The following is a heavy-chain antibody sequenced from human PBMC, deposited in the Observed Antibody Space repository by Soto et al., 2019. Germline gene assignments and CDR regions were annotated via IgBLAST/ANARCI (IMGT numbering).Heavy chain of an antibody. V-gene: IGHV1-2*04. J-gene: IGHJ4*02. CDR2: VNPNSGGT. CDR1: GYTFTGYY. Sequence: ASVKVSCKASGYTFTGYYMHWVRQAPGQGFEWMGWVNPNSGGTNYAQKFQGWVTMTRDTSISTAYMELSRLRSDDTAVYYRARGPHPTVTDFDYWGQGTLVTVSS. D-gene: IGHD4-17*01. CDR3: ARGPHPTVTDFDY.